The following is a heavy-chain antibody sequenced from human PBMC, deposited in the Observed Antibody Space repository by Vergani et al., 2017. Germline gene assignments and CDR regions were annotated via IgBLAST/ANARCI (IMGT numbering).Heavy chain of an antibody. J-gene: IGHJ4*03. CDR3: VRAVGACSENSSILRAGKFYYKEF. Sequence: EVQLLESGGDLVQPGGSLRLSCTASGFIFSTYAMSLVRQAPGKGLQWVSGISASGAPTYYADSMKGRVTISRDNSKNTVALDMSSLRVADTATYYCVRAVGACSENSSILRAGKFYYKEFWGQGTMVTVSS. D-gene: IGHD2-8*01. CDR2: ISASGAPT. CDR1: GFIFSTYA. V-gene: IGHV3-23*01.